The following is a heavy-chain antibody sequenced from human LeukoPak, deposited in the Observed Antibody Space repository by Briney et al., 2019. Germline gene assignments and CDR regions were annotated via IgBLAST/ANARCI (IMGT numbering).Heavy chain of an antibody. CDR3: ARDSPFVAAAGTFDY. D-gene: IGHD6-13*01. CDR1: GFTFSSYS. V-gene: IGHV3-21*01. CDR2: ISSSSSYI. Sequence: GGSLRLSCAASGFTFSSYSMNWVRQAPGKGLEWVSSISSSSSYIYYADSVEGRFTISRDNAKNSLYLQMNSLRAEDTAVYYCARDSPFVAAAGTFDYWGQGTLVTVSS. J-gene: IGHJ4*02.